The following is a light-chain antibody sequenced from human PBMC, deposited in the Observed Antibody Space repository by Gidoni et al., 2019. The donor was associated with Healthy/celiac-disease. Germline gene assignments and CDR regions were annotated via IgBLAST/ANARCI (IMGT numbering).Light chain of an antibody. V-gene: IGKV3-20*01. Sequence: EIVLPQSPGPLSLPPGQSATLSSTASQRISSPQLAWYQQKPGQAPRPPMYGASSRATGIPDRFSGSGSGTDITLTFSSLEAEDFAVYYCQHFGNFGGGTKVE. CDR1: QRISSPQ. J-gene: IGKJ4*01. CDR3: QHFGN. CDR2: GAS.